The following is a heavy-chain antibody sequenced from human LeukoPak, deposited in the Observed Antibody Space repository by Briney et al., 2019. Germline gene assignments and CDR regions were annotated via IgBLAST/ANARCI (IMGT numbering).Heavy chain of an antibody. V-gene: IGHV1-2*02. Sequence: ASVKVSCKASGYTFTGYYMYWVRQAPGQGLEWMGWINPNSGGTNYAQKFQGRVTMTRDTSISTAYMELSRLRSDDTAVYYCASRDIVVVPAATATGDAFDIWGQGTMVTVSS. CDR3: ASRDIVVVPAATATGDAFDI. J-gene: IGHJ3*02. CDR2: INPNSGGT. D-gene: IGHD2-2*01. CDR1: GYTFTGYY.